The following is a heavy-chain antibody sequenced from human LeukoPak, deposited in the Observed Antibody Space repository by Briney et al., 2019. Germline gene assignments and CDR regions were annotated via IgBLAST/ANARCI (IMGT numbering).Heavy chain of an antibody. V-gene: IGHV3-21*01. CDR3: ARAQPPRIAAAHGAFDI. CDR2: ISSSSSYI. J-gene: IGHJ3*02. Sequence: GGSLRLSCAASGFTFSSYSMNWVRQAPGKGLEWVSSISSSSSYIYYADSVKGRFTISRDNAKNSLYLQMNSLRAEDTAVYYCARAQPPRIAAAHGAFDIWGQGTMVTVSS. CDR1: GFTFSSYS. D-gene: IGHD6-13*01.